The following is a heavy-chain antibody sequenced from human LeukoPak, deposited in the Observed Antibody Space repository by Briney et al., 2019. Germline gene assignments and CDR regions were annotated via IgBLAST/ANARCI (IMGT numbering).Heavy chain of an antibody. CDR1: GGSFSCYY. J-gene: IGHJ6*02. CDR3: ARGRGSSSSFSYYGMDV. V-gene: IGHV4-34*01. Sequence: SETLSLTCAVYGGSFSCYYWSWIRQPPGKGLEWIGEINHSGSTNYNPSLKSRVTISVDTSKNQFSLKLSSVTAADTAVYYCARGRGSSSSFSYYGMDVWGQGTTVTVSS. CDR2: INHSGST. D-gene: IGHD6-13*01.